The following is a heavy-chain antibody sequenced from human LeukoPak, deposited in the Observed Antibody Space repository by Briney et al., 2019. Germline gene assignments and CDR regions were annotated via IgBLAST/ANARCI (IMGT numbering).Heavy chain of an antibody. D-gene: IGHD4-17*01. J-gene: IGHJ4*02. CDR3: ARAHGDYNFDY. V-gene: IGHV1-2*02. CDR1: GYTFTDYY. Sequence: ASVKVSCKASGYTFTDYYMEWVRQAPGQGLEWMGWINPNSGGTNYAQKFQGRVTMTRDTSITTDYMELSRLRSDDTAVYYCARAHGDYNFDYWGQGTLVTVSS. CDR2: INPNSGGT.